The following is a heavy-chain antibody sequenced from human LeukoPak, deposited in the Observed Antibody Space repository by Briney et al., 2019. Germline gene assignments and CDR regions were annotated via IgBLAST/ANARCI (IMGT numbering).Heavy chain of an antibody. J-gene: IGHJ4*02. D-gene: IGHD3-22*01. CDR2: IKQDGSEK. V-gene: IGHV3-7*01. CDR3: ARSYYYDSSAH. CDR1: GFTFSSYW. Sequence: GGSLRLSCAASGFTFSSYWMSWVRQAPGKGLEWVANIKQDGSEKYYVDSVKGRFTISRDNAKNSLYLQMNSLRAGDTAVYYCARSYYYDSSAHWGQGTLVTVSS.